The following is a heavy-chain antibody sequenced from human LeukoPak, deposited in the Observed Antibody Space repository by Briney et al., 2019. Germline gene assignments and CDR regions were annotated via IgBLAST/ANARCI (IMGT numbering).Heavy chain of an antibody. Sequence: GGSLSLSCAASGFTFSTYSMSWVRQAPGKGLEWVAHIKQDGSEKYYVDSVKGRFTISRDNARNSLYLQMNSPRVEDSAVYYCARDGLRCSSPNCYFDYWGQGTPVTVSS. CDR1: GFTFSTYS. J-gene: IGHJ4*02. CDR3: ARDGLRCSSPNCYFDY. D-gene: IGHD2-2*01. CDR2: IKQDGSEK. V-gene: IGHV3-7*04.